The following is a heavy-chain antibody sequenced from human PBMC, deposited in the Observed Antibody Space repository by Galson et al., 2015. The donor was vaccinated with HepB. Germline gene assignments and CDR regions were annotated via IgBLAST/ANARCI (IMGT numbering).Heavy chain of an antibody. CDR2: IYYSGST. V-gene: IGHV4-59*08. CDR3: SRQEDGYNGDYFGY. CDR1: GGSISNYY. Sequence: ETLSLTCTVSGGSISNYYWTWIRQPPGKGLEWIGNIYYSGSTNYNPSLKSRVTISVDASKNHFSLKLSSVTAADTAVYYCSRQEDGYNGDYFGYWGQGTLVTVSS. J-gene: IGHJ4*02. D-gene: IGHD5-24*01.